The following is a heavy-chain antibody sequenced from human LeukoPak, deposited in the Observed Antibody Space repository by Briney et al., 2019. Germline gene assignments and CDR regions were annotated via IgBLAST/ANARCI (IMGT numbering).Heavy chain of an antibody. CDR1: GYTFTSYY. Sequence: ASVKVSCKASGYTFTSYYMHWVRQAPGQGLEWMGIINPSGGSTSYAQKFLGRVTMTRDTSTSTVYMELSSLRSEDTAVYYCAREKYRAYGGNSAWDYWGQGTLVTVSS. CDR3: AREKYRAYGGNSAWDY. J-gene: IGHJ4*02. D-gene: IGHD4-23*01. CDR2: INPSGGST. V-gene: IGHV1-46*01.